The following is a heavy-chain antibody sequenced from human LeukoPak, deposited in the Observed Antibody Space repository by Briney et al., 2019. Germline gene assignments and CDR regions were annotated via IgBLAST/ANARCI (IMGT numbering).Heavy chain of an antibody. V-gene: IGHV4-4*07. CDR2: IYTSGST. CDR3: ARDTKFRVGNCSSTSCIHYYYYYYMDV. J-gene: IGHJ6*03. Sequence: SETLSLTCTVSGGSISSYYWSWLRQPAGKGLEWIGRIYTSGSTNYNPSLKSRVTMSVDTSKNQFSLKLSSVTAADTAVYYCARDTKFRVGNCSSTSCIHYYYYYYMDVWGKGTTVTISS. CDR1: GGSISSYY. D-gene: IGHD2-2*01.